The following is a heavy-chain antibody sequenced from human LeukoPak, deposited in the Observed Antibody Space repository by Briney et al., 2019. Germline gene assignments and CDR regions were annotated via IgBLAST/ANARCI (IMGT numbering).Heavy chain of an antibody. V-gene: IGHV3-30*02. Sequence: PGGYLRLSCAASGFTFSSYCMHWVRQAPGKGLEWVAFIRYDGSNKYYADSVKGRFTISRDNSKNTLYLQMNSLRAEDTAVYYCAKDLPRYYDFWSGFDYWGQENLVTVSS. CDR2: IRYDGSNK. CDR1: GFTFSSYC. D-gene: IGHD3-3*01. CDR3: AKDLPRYYDFWSGFDY. J-gene: IGHJ4*02.